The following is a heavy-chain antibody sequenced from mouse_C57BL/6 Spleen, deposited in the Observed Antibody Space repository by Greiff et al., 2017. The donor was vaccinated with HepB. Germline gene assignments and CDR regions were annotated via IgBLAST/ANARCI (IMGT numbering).Heavy chain of an antibody. D-gene: IGHD1-1*01. CDR3: AGYYYYGSSLWYFDV. V-gene: IGHV14-3*01. J-gene: IGHJ1*03. CDR1: GFNIKNTY. CDR2: IDPANGNT. Sequence: EVQLQQSVAELVRPGASVKLSCTASGFNIKNTYMHWVKQRPEQGLEWIGRIDPANGNTKYAPKFQGKATITADTSSNTAYLQLSSLTSEDTAIYYWAGYYYYGSSLWYFDVWGTGTTVTVSS.